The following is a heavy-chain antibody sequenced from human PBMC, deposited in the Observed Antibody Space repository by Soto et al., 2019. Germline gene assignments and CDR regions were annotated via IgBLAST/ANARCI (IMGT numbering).Heavy chain of an antibody. CDR3: ARDVGYCSSSTCLIDH. CDR2: ISTFNGET. D-gene: IGHD2-2*01. CDR1: GYTFNTYG. J-gene: IGHJ4*02. Sequence: GASVKVSCKASGYTFNTYGISWVRQAPGQGLEWMGWISTFNGETRYAQKVQARVTVTTDTSTTTGDMELRSLRSDDTAVYYCARDVGYCSSSTCLIDHWGQGTLVTVSS. V-gene: IGHV1-18*01.